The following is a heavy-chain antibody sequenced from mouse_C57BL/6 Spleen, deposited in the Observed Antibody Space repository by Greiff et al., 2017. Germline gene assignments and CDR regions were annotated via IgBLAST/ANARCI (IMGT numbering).Heavy chain of an antibody. J-gene: IGHJ4*01. CDR2: INPNNGGT. Sequence: EVQLQQSGPELVKPGASVKLPCKASGYTFTDYNMDWVKQSHGKSLEWIGDINPNNGGTIYNQKFKGKATLTVAKSSSTDYMDIRSLTSEDTAVYYSGRYYYGSSYAMDDWGQGTSVTVSS. V-gene: IGHV1-18*01. CDR1: GYTFTDYN. D-gene: IGHD1-1*01. CDR3: GRYYYGSSYAMDD.